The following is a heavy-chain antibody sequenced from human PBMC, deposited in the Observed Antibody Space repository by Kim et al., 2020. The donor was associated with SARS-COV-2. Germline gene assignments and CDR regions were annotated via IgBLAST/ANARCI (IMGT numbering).Heavy chain of an antibody. V-gene: IGHV3-23*01. J-gene: IGHJ4*02. D-gene: IGHD3-22*01. CDR3: AKAFADGYWGFDS. Sequence: YYADSVKGRFTISRDNSKNTVYLQMDNLRGEDTAVYYCAKAFADGYWGFDSWGQGTLVTVSS.